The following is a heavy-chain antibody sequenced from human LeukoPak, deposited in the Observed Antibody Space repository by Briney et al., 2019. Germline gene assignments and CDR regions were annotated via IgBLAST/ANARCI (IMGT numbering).Heavy chain of an antibody. Sequence: GRSLRLSCAASGFTFSSYAMHWVRQAPGKGLEWVAVISYDGSNKYYADSVKGRFTISRDNSKNTLYLQMNSLRAEDTAVYYCARDTGITMIVVVQIDYWGQGTLVTVSS. CDR1: GFTFSSYA. D-gene: IGHD3-22*01. V-gene: IGHV3-30-3*01. J-gene: IGHJ4*02. CDR3: ARDTGITMIVVVQIDY. CDR2: ISYDGSNK.